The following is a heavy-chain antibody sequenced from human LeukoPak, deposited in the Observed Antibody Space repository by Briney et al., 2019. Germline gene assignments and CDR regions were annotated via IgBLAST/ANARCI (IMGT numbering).Heavy chain of an antibody. CDR2: IYSGGTT. Sequence: PGGSLRLSCAASGFTVCSIYMTCVRQAPGKGLEWVSAIYSGGTTYYADSVKGRFTISRDISKNTLYLQMNSLRADDTAVYYCARLQGNWYIPAWGQGTLVTVSS. CDR1: GFTVCSIY. J-gene: IGHJ5*02. D-gene: IGHD6-13*01. V-gene: IGHV3-53*01. CDR3: ARLQGNWYIPA.